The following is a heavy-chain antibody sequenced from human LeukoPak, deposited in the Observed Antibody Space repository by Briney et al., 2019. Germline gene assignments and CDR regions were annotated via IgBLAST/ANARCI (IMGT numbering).Heavy chain of an antibody. CDR2: IIPIFGTA. CDR1: GGTFSSYA. D-gene: IGHD6-19*01. CDR3: ARLRPTHNPEVQWLAPFDY. Sequence: SVNVSCKASGGTFSSYAISWVRQAPGQGLEWMGGIIPIFGTANYAQKFQGRVTITADESTSTAYMELSSLRSEDTAVYYCARLRPTHNPEVQWLAPFDYWGQGTLVTVSS. J-gene: IGHJ4*02. V-gene: IGHV1-69*01.